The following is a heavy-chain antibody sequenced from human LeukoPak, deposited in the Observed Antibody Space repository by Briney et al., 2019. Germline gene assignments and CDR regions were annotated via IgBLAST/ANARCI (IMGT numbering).Heavy chain of an antibody. D-gene: IGHD3-10*01. Sequence: GRSLSLSRAVSVFTYSRSAISGVRGAPGKGLQWRLSSIGGDYSTYYADSVKRRFTISRDSSKNILYLQMNSLRTDDTAIYYCATANPTPRGINFDYWGQGTLVTVSS. V-gene: IGHV3-23*01. CDR1: VFTYSRSA. CDR3: ATANPTPRGINFDY. CDR2: SIGGDYST. J-gene: IGHJ4*02.